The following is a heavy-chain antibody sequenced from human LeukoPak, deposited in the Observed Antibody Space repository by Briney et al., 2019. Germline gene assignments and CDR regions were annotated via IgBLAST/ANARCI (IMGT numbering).Heavy chain of an antibody. Sequence: SQTLSLSCTVSGGSISSGDYYWSWIRQPPGKGLEWIGYIYYSGSTYYNPSLKSRVTISVDTSKNQFSLKLSSVTAADTAVYYCARGDTAVVYFDYWGQGTLVTVSS. D-gene: IGHD5-18*01. CDR2: IYYSGST. CDR1: GGSISSGDYY. V-gene: IGHV4-30-4*01. J-gene: IGHJ4*02. CDR3: ARGDTAVVYFDY.